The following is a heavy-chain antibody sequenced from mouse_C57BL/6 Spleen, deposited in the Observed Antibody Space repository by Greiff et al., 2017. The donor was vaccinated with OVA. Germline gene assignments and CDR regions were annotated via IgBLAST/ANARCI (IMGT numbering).Heavy chain of an antibody. V-gene: IGHV1-15*01. Sequence: QVQLQPSGAELVRPGASVTLSCKASGYTFTDYEMHWVKQTPVHGLEWIGAIDPETGGTAYNQKFKGKAILTADKSSSTAYMELRSLTSEDSAVYYCTGGMDYWGQGTSVTVSS. CDR2: IDPETGGT. J-gene: IGHJ4*01. CDR1: GYTFTDYE. CDR3: TGGMDY.